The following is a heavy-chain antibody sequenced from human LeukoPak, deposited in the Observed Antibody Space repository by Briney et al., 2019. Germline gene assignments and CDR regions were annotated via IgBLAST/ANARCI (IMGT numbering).Heavy chain of an antibody. J-gene: IGHJ4*02. CDR3: AKVLLGVYYFDY. CDR1: XXXXSXYA. V-gene: IGHV3-23*01. D-gene: IGHD2-8*01. Sequence: GGSLXXXXXAXXXXXSXYAXXWVRQAPGKGLEWVSGISGSGSSTYYADSVKGRFTISRDNSKNTLYLQMNSLRAEDTAVYYCAKVLLGVYYFDYWGQGTLVTVSS. CDR2: ISGSGSST.